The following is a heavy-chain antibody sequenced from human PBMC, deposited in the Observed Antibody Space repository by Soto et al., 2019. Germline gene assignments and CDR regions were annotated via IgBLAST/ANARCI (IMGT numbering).Heavy chain of an antibody. CDR3: AKEKDRIFDY. V-gene: IGHV3-43*01. CDR1: GFAFDDHT. J-gene: IGHJ4*02. CDR2: ITWDAGSA. Sequence: EVQLVVSGGLVVRPGGSLRLSCAGCGFAFDDHTMHWIRQAPGKGLEWVSLITWDAGSAFYADSVRGRFTISRDNSKNSLYLQMNSLRTEDSALYYCAKEKDRIFDYWGRGTPVTVSS.